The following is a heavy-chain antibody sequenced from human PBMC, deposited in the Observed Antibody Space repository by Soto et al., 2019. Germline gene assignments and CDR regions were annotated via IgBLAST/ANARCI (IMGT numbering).Heavy chain of an antibody. CDR3: ARDDEYSGNGMDV. D-gene: IGHD3-10*01. CDR1: GFTFSNYG. V-gene: IGHV3-33*01. CDR2: ILNDGSNR. J-gene: IGHJ6*02. Sequence: QVQLVESGGGVVQPGRSLTLSCAASGFTFSNYGMHWVRQAPGKGLEWVAVILNDGSNRYHADSVKDRFTISRDNSKNTLYLQMNSLRAEDTAVYYGARDDEYSGNGMDVWGQWTTVPVS.